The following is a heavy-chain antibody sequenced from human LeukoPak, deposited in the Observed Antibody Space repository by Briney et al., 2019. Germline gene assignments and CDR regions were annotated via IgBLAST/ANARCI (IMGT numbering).Heavy chain of an antibody. CDR2: IRPEATTT. CDR1: GFTFSTYW. CDR3: ARDLDWILFDY. V-gene: IGHV3-74*03. D-gene: IGHD3-9*01. Sequence: PVGSLRLSCAASGFTFSTYWMPLVRQVRVLLLLWVVRIRPEATTTAYADSVKGRFTISRDNAKNTLFLQINSLSAEDTAVYYCARDLDWILFDYWGQGTLVTVSS. J-gene: IGHJ4*02.